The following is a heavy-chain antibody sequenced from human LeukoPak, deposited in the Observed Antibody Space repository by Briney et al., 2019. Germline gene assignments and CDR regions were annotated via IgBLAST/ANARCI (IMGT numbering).Heavy chain of an antibody. CDR1: GNSFNTYG. V-gene: IGHV1-18*01. CDR3: ARAPRCNTDSCNSWFDP. J-gene: IGHJ5*02. D-gene: IGHD2/OR15-2a*01. Sequence: GASVKVSCKASGNSFNTYGISWLRQAPGQGLEWMGWINVNTKYARKFQGRVTMTTDTSTSTAYMELRSLRSDDTAVYFCARAPRCNTDSCNSWFDPWGQGTLVTVSS. CDR2: INVNT.